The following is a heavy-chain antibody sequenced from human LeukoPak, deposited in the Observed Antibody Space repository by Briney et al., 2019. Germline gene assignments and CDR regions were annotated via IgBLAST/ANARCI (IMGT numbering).Heavy chain of an antibody. Sequence: GRSLRLSCTASGFTFDNYAMHWVRQAPGKGLEWVSGITWNSDTIAYADSVKGRFTISRDNAKNSLYLQMNSLRAEDTAVYYCARDPTSSWETAFDIWGQGTMVTVSS. CDR1: GFTFDNYA. D-gene: IGHD1-26*01. CDR2: ITWNSDTI. J-gene: IGHJ3*02. CDR3: ARDPTSSWETAFDI. V-gene: IGHV3-9*01.